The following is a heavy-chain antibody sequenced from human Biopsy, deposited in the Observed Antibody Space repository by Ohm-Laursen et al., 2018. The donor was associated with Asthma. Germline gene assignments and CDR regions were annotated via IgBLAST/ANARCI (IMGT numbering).Heavy chain of an antibody. CDR3: AKITTDRQKANNWFDP. Sequence: SLRLSCTASGFAFNNSSMTWVRQAPGKGLEWVSSISASGVRTFYADSVKGRFTVSRDSSRNTLYLQLSTLRVEDTDVYFCAKITTDRQKANNWFDPWGQGTLVTVSS. CDR2: ISASGVRT. J-gene: IGHJ5*02. D-gene: IGHD3-22*01. CDR1: GFAFNNSS. V-gene: IGHV3-23*01.